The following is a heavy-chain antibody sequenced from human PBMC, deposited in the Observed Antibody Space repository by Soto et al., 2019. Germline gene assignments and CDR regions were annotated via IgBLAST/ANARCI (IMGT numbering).Heavy chain of an antibody. CDR3: ASNTRYDPPDY. Sequence: EVQLLESGGRLVQPGGSLGLSCAASGFTFSSYAMSWVRQAPGKGLAWVSGISVSGGSTYYADSVKGRFTISRDNSKNTLYLQMNSLRAEDTAVYYCASNTRYDPPDYWGQGTLVTVSS. J-gene: IGHJ4*02. CDR2: ISVSGGST. D-gene: IGHD3-16*01. CDR1: GFTFSSYA. V-gene: IGHV3-23*01.